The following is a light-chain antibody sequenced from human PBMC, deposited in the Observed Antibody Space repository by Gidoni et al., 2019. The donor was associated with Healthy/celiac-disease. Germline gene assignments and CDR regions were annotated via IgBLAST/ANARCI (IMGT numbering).Light chain of an antibody. CDR1: QSVSSY. CDR3: QQRSNWPPKFT. J-gene: IGKJ3*01. Sequence: EIVLTQSPATLSLSPGERATLSCRASQSVSSYLAWYQQKPGQAPRLRIYDASNRATGIPARFSGSGSETDFTLTISSLEPEDFAVYYCQQRSNWPPKFTFGPGTKVDIK. CDR2: DAS. V-gene: IGKV3-11*01.